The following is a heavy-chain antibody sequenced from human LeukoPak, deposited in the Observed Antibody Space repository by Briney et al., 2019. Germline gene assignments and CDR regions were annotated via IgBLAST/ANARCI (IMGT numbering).Heavy chain of an antibody. CDR3: AREAYYYDSSGSDY. CDR1: GYTFTGYY. Sequence: APVKVSCKASGYTFTGYYMHWVRQAPGQGLEWMGRINPNSGGTNYAQKLQGRVTMTTDTSTSTAYMELRSLRSDDTAVYYCAREAYYYDSSGSDYWGQGTLVTVSS. D-gene: IGHD3-22*01. CDR2: INPNSGGT. V-gene: IGHV1-2*06. J-gene: IGHJ4*02.